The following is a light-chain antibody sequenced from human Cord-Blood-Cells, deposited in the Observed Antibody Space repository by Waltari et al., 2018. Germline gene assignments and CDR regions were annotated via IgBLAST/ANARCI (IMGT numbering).Light chain of an antibody. CDR1: SSDVGGYNY. J-gene: IGLJ2*01. CDR2: DVS. Sequence: QSALTQPASVSGSPGQSITISCTGTSSDVGGYNYVSWYTQHPGKAPILMIYDVSNRPAGVSNRFSGSKSGNTASLTISGLQAEDEADYYCSSYTSSSTRVFGGGTKLTVL. CDR3: SSYTSSSTRV. V-gene: IGLV2-14*01.